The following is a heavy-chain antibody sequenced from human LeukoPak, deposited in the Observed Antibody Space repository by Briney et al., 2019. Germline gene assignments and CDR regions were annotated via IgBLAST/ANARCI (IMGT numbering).Heavy chain of an antibody. Sequence: ASVKVSCKASGYTFTGYYMHWVQQAPGQGLEWMGWINPNSGGTKYAQKFLGRVTMTRDMSISTAYMELSRLRSDDTAVYYCARDLLSGSQGDYWGQGTLVTVSS. CDR3: ARDLLSGSQGDY. CDR1: GYTFTGYY. D-gene: IGHD3-10*01. V-gene: IGHV1-2*02. J-gene: IGHJ4*02. CDR2: INPNSGGT.